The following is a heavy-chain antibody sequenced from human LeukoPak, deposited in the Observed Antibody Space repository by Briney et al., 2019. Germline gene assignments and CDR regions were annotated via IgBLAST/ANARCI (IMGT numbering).Heavy chain of an antibody. V-gene: IGHV1-18*01. J-gene: IGHJ4*02. Sequence: ASVNVSCKASGYTFTNYGISWVRQAPGQGLEWMGWISGYNGNTNCAQKLQGRVTMTTDTSTSTAYMELRSLRSDDTAVYYCARDFYYESSGYNYWGQGTLVTVSS. D-gene: IGHD3-22*01. CDR2: ISGYNGNT. CDR3: ARDFYYESSGYNY. CDR1: GYTFTNYG.